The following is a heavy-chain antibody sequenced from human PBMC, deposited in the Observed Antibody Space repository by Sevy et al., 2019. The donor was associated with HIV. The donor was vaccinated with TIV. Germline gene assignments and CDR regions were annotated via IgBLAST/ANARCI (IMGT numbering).Heavy chain of an antibody. CDR3: ARDPSVSYDNDALDI. V-gene: IGHV3-21*01. J-gene: IGHJ3*02. D-gene: IGHD1-26*01. CDR2: ISSSSSYI. CDR1: GFTFSSYS. Sequence: GGSLRLSCAASGFTFSSYSMNWVRQAPGKGLEWVPSISSSSSYIYYGDSVKGRCTISWDNAKNSLYLQMNSLRAEDTAVYYCARDPSVSYDNDALDIWGQWTMVTVSS.